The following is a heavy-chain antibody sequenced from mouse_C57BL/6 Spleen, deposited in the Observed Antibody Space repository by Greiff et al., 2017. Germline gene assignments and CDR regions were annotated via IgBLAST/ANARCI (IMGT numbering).Heavy chain of an antibody. Sequence: EVKVEESGEGLVKPGGSLKLSCAASGFTFSSYAMSWVRQTPEKRLEWVAYISSGGDYIYYADTVKGRFTISRDNARNTLYLQMSSLKSEDTAMYYCTRSWDYFDYWGQGTTLTVSS. J-gene: IGHJ2*01. CDR3: TRSWDYFDY. D-gene: IGHD4-1*01. V-gene: IGHV5-9-1*02. CDR1: GFTFSSYA. CDR2: ISSGGDYI.